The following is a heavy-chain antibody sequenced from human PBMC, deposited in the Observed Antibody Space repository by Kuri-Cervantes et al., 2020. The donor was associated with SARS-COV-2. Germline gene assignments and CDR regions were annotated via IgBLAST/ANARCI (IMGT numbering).Heavy chain of an antibody. D-gene: IGHD2-15*01. J-gene: IGHJ3*02. CDR1: GFTFSSYA. Sequence: GGSLRLTCAASGFTFSSYAMHWVRKAPGKGLEWVAVISYDGSNKYYADSVKGRFTISSDNSKNTLYLQMNSLRAEDTAVYYCAWELLWPDAFDIWGQGTMVTVSS. V-gene: IGHV3-30-3*01. CDR3: AWELLWPDAFDI. CDR2: ISYDGSNK.